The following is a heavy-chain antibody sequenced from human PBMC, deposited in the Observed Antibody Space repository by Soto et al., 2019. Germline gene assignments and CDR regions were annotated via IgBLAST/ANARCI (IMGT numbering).Heavy chain of an antibody. CDR2: ISGSGGST. D-gene: IGHD2-2*01. V-gene: IGHV3-23*01. Sequence: GGSLRLSCAASGFTFSSYAMSWVRQAPGKGLEWVSAISGSGGSTYYADSVKGRFTISRENSKNTLYLQMKSLRAEDTAVYYFANPRGLVVVPAAPYYYYGMDVWGQGTSVTVSS. CDR3: ANPRGLVVVPAAPYYYYGMDV. CDR1: GFTFSSYA. J-gene: IGHJ6*02.